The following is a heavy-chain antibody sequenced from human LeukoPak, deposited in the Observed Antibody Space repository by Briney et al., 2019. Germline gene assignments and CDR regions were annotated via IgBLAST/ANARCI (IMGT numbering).Heavy chain of an antibody. D-gene: IGHD3-22*01. CDR1: GYTFNSYD. J-gene: IGHJ3*02. Sequence: ASVKVSCXPSGYTFNSYDITWVRQAHGQGLEWMAWISAYNGDKNYAQKLQGRVTMTTDTSTRTAYMELRSLSSDDTAVYYCARASASPTNSNSYYFETTKKNAFDIWGQGTMVTVSS. CDR3: ARASASPTNSNSYYFETTKKNAFDI. CDR2: ISAYNGDK. V-gene: IGHV1-18*01.